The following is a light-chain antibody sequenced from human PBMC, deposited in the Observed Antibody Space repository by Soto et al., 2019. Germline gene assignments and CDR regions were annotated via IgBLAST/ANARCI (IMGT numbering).Light chain of an antibody. CDR3: QQYGSSPSIT. CDR2: GAS. Sequence: EIVLTQSPGTLSWSPGERATLSCRASQRISSSYLAWHQQRPGQAPSLLIFGASSRATGIPNRLSGSGSGTDFTLTISRLEPEDFAVYYCQQYGSSPSITFGQGTRLEIK. J-gene: IGKJ5*01. CDR1: QRISSSY. V-gene: IGKV3-20*01.